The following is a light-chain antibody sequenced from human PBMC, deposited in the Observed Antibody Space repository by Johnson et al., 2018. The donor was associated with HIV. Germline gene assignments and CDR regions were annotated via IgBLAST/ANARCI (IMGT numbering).Light chain of an antibody. CDR3: GTWDSRLSVYV. V-gene: IGLV1-51*02. Sequence: QPVLTQPPSVSAAPGQRVTISCSGSSFNIGINFVSWYQQVPGTAPKLLICESNKRPSGIPNRFSGSKSGTSATLGITGLQTGDEADYYCGTWDSRLSVYVFGTGPKVTVL. CDR1: SFNIGINF. CDR2: ESN. J-gene: IGLJ1*01.